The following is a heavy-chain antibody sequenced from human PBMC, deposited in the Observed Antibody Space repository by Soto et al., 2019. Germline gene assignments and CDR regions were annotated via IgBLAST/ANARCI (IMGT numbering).Heavy chain of an antibody. CDR1: GFTFSSYG. CDR3: ARDQDWELRAFDI. CDR2: IWYDGSNK. Sequence: GGSLRLSCAASGFTFSSYGMHWVRQAPGKGLEWVAVIWYDGSNKYYADSVKGRFTISRDNSKNTLYLQMNSLRAEDTAVYYCARDQDWELRAFDIWGQGTMVTVSS. V-gene: IGHV3-33*08. D-gene: IGHD1-26*01. J-gene: IGHJ3*02.